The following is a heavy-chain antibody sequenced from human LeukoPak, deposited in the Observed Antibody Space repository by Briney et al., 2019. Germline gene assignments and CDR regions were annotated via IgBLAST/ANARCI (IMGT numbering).Heavy chain of an antibody. D-gene: IGHD4-23*01. Sequence: PGGSPRLSCAASGFTFDDYAMHWVRQAPGKGLEWVSLISWDGGSTYYADSVKGRFTISRDNSKNSLYLQMNSLRAEDTALYYCAKGNYGGNCVDYWGQGTLVTVSS. CDR2: ISWDGGST. CDR1: GFTFDDYA. V-gene: IGHV3-43D*03. J-gene: IGHJ4*02. CDR3: AKGNYGGNCVDY.